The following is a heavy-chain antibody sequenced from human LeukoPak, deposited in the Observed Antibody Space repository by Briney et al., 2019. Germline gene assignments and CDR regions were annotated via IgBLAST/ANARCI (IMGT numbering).Heavy chain of an antibody. CDR3: ARDRGIAAADTFDP. V-gene: IGHV1-2*02. CDR1: GYTFSGFY. D-gene: IGHD6-13*01. J-gene: IGHJ5*02. CDR2: INPNSGGT. Sequence: ASVKVSCKASGYTFSGFYIYWVRQAPGQGLEWMGWINPNSGGTNYAQKFQGRVTMTRDTSISTAYMELSRLRSDDTAVYYCARDRGIAAADTFDPWGQGTLVIVSS.